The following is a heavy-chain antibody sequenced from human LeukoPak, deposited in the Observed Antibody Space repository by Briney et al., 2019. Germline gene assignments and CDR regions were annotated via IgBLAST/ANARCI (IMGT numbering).Heavy chain of an antibody. CDR2: MNPNSGNT. D-gene: IGHD1-26*01. CDR3: ARGLVGSYYMDV. V-gene: IGHV1-8*03. CDR1: GYTFTSYD. J-gene: IGHJ6*03. Sequence: ASVKVSCKASGYTFTSYDINWVRQATGQGLEWMGWMNPNSGNTGYAQKFQGRVTITRNTSIGTAYMELSSLRSEDTAVYYCARGLVGSYYMDVWGKGTTVTVSS.